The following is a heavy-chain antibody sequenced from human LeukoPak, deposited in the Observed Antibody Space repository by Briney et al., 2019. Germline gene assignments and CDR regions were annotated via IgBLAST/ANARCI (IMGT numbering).Heavy chain of an antibody. CDR2: IYPGDSDT. V-gene: IGHV5-51*01. CDR1: GYNFASQW. CDR3: ARDKSDSQGVFDF. J-gene: IGHJ4*02. D-gene: IGHD3-16*01. Sequence: GESLKISCKASGYNFASQWIGWVRQMPGKGLEWMGIIYPGDSDTGYSPSFRGQVTISADKSISTAYLQWSSLRASDSAVYYCARDKSDSQGVFDFWGQGTLVTVSS.